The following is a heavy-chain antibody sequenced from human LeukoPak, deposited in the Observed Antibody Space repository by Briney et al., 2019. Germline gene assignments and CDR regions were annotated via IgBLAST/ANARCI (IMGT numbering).Heavy chain of an antibody. V-gene: IGHV3-7*01. CDR3: ARDLGPGQYYYYYIDV. Sequence: GGSLRLSCAASEFTFSSYWMSWVRQAPGKGLEWVANIKQDGSEKYYVDSVKGRFTISRDNAKNSLYLQMNSLRAEDTAVYYCARDLGPGQYYYYYIDVWGKGTTVAVSS. J-gene: IGHJ6*03. CDR1: EFTFSSYW. CDR2: IKQDGSEK.